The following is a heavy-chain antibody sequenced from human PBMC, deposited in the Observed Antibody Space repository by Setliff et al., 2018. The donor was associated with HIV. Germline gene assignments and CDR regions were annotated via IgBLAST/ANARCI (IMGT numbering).Heavy chain of an antibody. CDR3: ARGHSSKWYADY. CDR2: INPSAGST. J-gene: IGHJ4*02. CDR1: GYTLVSYY. Sequence: ASVKVSCKASGYTLVSYYMRWVRQAPGQGLEWMGIINPSAGSTTYAQKFQGRVTLTSDTSASTVYMELSSLRSEDMAVYYCARGHSSKWYADYWGQGTLVTVSS. V-gene: IGHV1-46*01. D-gene: IGHD6-13*01.